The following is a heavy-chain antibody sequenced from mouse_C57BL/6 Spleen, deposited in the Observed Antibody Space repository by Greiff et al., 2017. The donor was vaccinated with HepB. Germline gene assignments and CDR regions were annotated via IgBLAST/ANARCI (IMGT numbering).Heavy chain of an antibody. V-gene: IGHV1-26*01. J-gene: IGHJ3*01. CDR2: INPNNGGT. CDR3: ARSKDGYYWFAY. D-gene: IGHD2-3*01. Sequence: EVQLQQSGPELVKPGASVKISCKASGYTFTDYYMNWVKQSHGKSLEWIGDINPNNGGTSYNQKFKGKATLTVDKSSSTAYMELRSLTSEDSAVYYCARSKDGYYWFAYWGQGTLVTVSA. CDR1: GYTFTDYY.